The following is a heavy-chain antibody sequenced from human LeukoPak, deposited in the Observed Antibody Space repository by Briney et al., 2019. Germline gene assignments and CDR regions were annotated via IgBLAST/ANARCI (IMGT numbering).Heavy chain of an antibody. CDR2: ISAYNGNT. Sequence: ASVKVSCKASGGTFSSYAISWVRQAPGQGLEWMGWISAYNGNTNYAQKLQGRVTMTTDTSTSTAYMELRSLRSDDTAVYYCARGPITMVRGFNDYWGQGTLVTVSS. J-gene: IGHJ4*02. CDR3: ARGPITMVRGFNDY. V-gene: IGHV1-18*01. CDR1: GGTFSSYA. D-gene: IGHD3-10*01.